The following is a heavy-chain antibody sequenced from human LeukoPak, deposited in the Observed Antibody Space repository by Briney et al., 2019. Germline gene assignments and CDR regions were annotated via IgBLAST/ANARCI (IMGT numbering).Heavy chain of an antibody. CDR2: IYHSGST. J-gene: IGHJ5*02. Sequence: SETLSLTCAVSGYSISSGYYWGWIRQPPGKGLEWIGSIYHSGSTYYNPSLKSRVTISVDTSKNQFSLKLSSVPAADTAVYYCARDGYYYGSGSYYNNWFDPWGQGTLVTVSS. CDR3: ARDGYYYGSGSYYNNWFDP. D-gene: IGHD3-10*01. CDR1: GYSISSGYY. V-gene: IGHV4-38-2*02.